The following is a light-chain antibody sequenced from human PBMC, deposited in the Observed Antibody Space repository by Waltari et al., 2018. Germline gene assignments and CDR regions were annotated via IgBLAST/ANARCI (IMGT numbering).Light chain of an antibody. J-gene: IGLJ1*01. Sequence: QSALTQPRSVSGSPGQSVTISCTGTDSDVGGYEYVSWYQHHPGKVPKLLIYDVTKRPSGVPDRFSGSKSGNTASLTISGLHGEDEADYYCCSYADNNIYVFGTGTNVAVL. V-gene: IGLV2-11*01. CDR3: CSYADNNIYV. CDR1: DSDVGGYEY. CDR2: DVT.